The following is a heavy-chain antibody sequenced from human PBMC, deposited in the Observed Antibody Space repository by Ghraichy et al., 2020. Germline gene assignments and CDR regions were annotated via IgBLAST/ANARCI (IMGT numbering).Heavy chain of an antibody. CDR2: IYPSGTP. CDR3: ARGAASASHYFDY. Sequence: SETLSLTCTVSGGSFSSYYWSWIRQPAGKGLEWIGRIYPSGTPNYNPSLRSRLTRSVDTTKNQFSLNVRSVTAADTAVYYCARGAASASHYFDYWGQGTLVTVSS. D-gene: IGHD1-26*01. J-gene: IGHJ4*02. V-gene: IGHV4-4*07. CDR1: GGSFSSYY.